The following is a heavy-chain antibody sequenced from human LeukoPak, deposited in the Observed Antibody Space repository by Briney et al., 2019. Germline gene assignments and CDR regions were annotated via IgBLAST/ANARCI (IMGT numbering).Heavy chain of an antibody. V-gene: IGHV3-66*02. J-gene: IGHJ5*02. CDR1: GFTVSSNY. D-gene: IGHD6-19*01. CDR3: ARGGSGTPFDP. Sequence: GGSLRLSCAASGFTVSSNYMSWVRQAPGKGLEWVSAIYSGGSTYYADSVKGRFTISRDNSKNTLYLQMNSLRAEDTAVYYCARGGSGTPFDPWGQGTLVTVSS. CDR2: IYSGGST.